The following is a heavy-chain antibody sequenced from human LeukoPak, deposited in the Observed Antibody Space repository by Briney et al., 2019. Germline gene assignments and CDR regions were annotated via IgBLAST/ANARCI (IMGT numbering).Heavy chain of an antibody. CDR3: ARRVGSSWYQNFDY. J-gene: IGHJ4*02. CDR1: GGSISSSSYY. Sequence: SETLSLTCTVSGGSISSSSYYWGWIRQPPGKGLEWIGSIYYSGSTYYNPSLKSRVTISVDTSKNQFSLKLSPVTAADTAVYYCARRVGSSWYQNFDYWGQGTLVTVSS. V-gene: IGHV4-39*01. D-gene: IGHD6-13*01. CDR2: IYYSGST.